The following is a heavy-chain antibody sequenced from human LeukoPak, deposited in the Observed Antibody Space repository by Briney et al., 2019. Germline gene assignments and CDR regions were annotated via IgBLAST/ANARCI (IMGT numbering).Heavy chain of an antibody. Sequence: SETLSLTCTVSGGSISSGSYYWSWIRQPAGKGLEWIGRIYTSGSTNYNPSLKSRVTISVDTSKNQFSLKLSSVTAADTAVYYCAREFGESPFDYWGQGTLVTVSS. CDR3: AREFGESPFDY. D-gene: IGHD3-10*01. J-gene: IGHJ4*02. CDR2: IYTSGST. CDR1: GGSISSGSYY. V-gene: IGHV4-61*02.